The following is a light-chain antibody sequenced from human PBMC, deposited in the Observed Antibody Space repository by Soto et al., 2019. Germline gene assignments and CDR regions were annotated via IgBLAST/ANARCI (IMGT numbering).Light chain of an antibody. CDR1: SSDVGHYDY. V-gene: IGLV2-14*03. J-gene: IGLJ1*01. Sequence: QSALTQPASVSGSPGQSITISCTGSSSDVGHYDYVSWFQQHPGRAPTLLIYDVTYRPSGVSNRFSGAKSGSTASLTISGLRTEDEDNYYCTSYTGTSTQVFGTGTQLTVL. CDR2: DVT. CDR3: TSYTGTSTQV.